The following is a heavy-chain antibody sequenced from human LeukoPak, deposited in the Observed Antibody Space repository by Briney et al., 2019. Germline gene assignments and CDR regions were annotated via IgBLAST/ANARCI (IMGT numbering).Heavy chain of an antibody. CDR1: GYSFTSYW. CDR3: ARKDQYCGGDCPFDY. CDR2: IYPGDSDT. V-gene: IGHV5-51*01. J-gene: IGHJ4*02. D-gene: IGHD2-21*02. Sequence: GESLKISCKGSGYSFTSYWIGWVRQMPGKGLEWMGIIYPGDSDTRYSPSFQGQDTISADKSISTAYLQWSSLKASDTAMYYCARKDQYCGGDCPFDYWGQGTLVTVSS.